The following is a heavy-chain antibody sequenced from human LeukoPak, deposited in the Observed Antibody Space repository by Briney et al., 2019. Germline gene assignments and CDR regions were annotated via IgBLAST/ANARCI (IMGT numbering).Heavy chain of an antibody. CDR3: ARDRFVDYSFDY. V-gene: IGHV3-23*01. J-gene: IGHJ4*02. CDR2: ISGSGDNT. CDR1: RFTFSNYA. D-gene: IGHD4-11*01. Sequence: PGGSLRLSCAASRFTFSNYAMNWVRQAPGKGLEWVSSISGSGDNTHYADSVKGRFTISRDNSKNMMYLEMNSLRADDTALYYCARDRFVDYSFDYWGQGVLVTVSS.